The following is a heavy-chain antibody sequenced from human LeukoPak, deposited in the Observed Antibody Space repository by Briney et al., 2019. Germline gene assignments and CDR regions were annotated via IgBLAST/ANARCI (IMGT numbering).Heavy chain of an antibody. CDR1: GYTFTSYG. Sequence: ASVKVSCKASGYTFTSYGISWVRQAPGQGLEWMGWISAYNGNTNYAQKFQGRVTMTEDTSTDTAYMELSSLRSEDTAVYYCATNQNQQWLSSWGQGTLVTVSS. CDR3: ATNQNQQWLSS. J-gene: IGHJ4*02. V-gene: IGHV1-18*01. CDR2: ISAYNGNT. D-gene: IGHD6-19*01.